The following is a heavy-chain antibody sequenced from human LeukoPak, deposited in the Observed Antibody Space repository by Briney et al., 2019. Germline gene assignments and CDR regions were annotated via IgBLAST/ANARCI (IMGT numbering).Heavy chain of an antibody. J-gene: IGHJ4*02. CDR1: GFTFDDYA. CDR3: ARDGDSSGYYYASEGHHPDY. CDR2: ISWNSGSI. D-gene: IGHD3-22*01. V-gene: IGHV3-9*01. Sequence: PGGSLRLSCAASGFTFDDYAMHWVRQAPGKGLEWVSGISWNSGSIGYADSVKGRFTISRDNAKNSLYLQMNSLRAEDTAVYYCARDGDSSGYYYASEGHHPDYWGQGTLVTVSS.